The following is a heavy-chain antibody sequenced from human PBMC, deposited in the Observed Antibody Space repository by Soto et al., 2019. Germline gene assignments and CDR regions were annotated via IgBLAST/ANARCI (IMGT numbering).Heavy chain of an antibody. CDR1: GGSISSGGYY. Sequence: TLSLTCTVAGGSISSGGYYWSWIRQHPGKGLEWIGYIYYSGSTYYNPSLKSRVTISVDTSKNQFSLKLSSVTAADTAVYYCALGYCSGGSCYYYYYMDVWGKGTTVTVSS. D-gene: IGHD2-15*01. CDR3: ALGYCSGGSCYYYYYMDV. J-gene: IGHJ6*03. V-gene: IGHV4-31*03. CDR2: IYYSGST.